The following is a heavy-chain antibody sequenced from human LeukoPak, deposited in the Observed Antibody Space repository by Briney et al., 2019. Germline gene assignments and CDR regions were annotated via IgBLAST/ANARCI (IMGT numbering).Heavy chain of an antibody. J-gene: IGHJ6*02. CDR1: GGTFSSYA. CDR3: ARDWRIQLERPTVYYYGMDV. CDR2: IIPILGIA. Sequence: SVKVSCKASGGTFSSYAISWVRQAPGQGLEWMGRIIPILGIANYAQKFQGRVTITADESTSTAYMELSSLRSEDTAVYYCARDWRIQLERPTVYYYGMDVWGQGTTVTVSS. D-gene: IGHD1-1*01. V-gene: IGHV1-69*04.